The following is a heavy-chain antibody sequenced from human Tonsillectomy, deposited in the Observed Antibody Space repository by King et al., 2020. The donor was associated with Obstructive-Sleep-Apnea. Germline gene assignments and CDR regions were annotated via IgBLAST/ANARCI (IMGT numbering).Heavy chain of an antibody. CDR3: ARGPPASQYFQH. V-gene: IGHV1-8*01. CDR2: MNPNSGNT. Sequence: QLVQSGAEVKKPGASVKVSCEASGYTFTNFDVNWVRQATGRGLDWMGWMNPNSGNTGYAQKFQGIVTMTRNTSIRPAYMELTSLRSEDTAVYYCARGPPASQYFQHWGQGTLISVSS. CDR1: GYTFTNFD. J-gene: IGHJ1*01.